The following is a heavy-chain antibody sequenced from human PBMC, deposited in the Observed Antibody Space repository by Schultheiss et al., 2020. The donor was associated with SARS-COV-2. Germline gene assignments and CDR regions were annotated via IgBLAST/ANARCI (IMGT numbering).Heavy chain of an antibody. D-gene: IGHD6-6*01. Sequence: ASVKVSCKASGYTFTSYGISWVRQAPGQGLEWMGWISAYNGNTNYAQKLQGRVTITADKSTSTAYMELSSLRSEDTAVYYCTAPGSYSSSDWGQGTLVTVSS. CDR1: GYTFTSYG. CDR2: ISAYNGNT. J-gene: IGHJ4*02. CDR3: TAPGSYSSSD. V-gene: IGHV1-18*01.